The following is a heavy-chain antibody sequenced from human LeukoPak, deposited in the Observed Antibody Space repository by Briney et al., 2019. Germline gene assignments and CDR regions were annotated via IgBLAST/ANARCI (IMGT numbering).Heavy chain of an antibody. D-gene: IGHD2-2*01. CDR2: ISSSSSTI. Sequence: GGSLRLSCAASGFTFSSYSMNWVRQAPGKGLEWVSSISSSSSTIYYADSVKGRFTISRDNAKNSLYLQMNSLRAEDTAVYYCAREEVVVVPAARSDYWGQGTLVTVSS. V-gene: IGHV3-48*01. CDR3: AREEVVVVPAARSDY. CDR1: GFTFSSYS. J-gene: IGHJ4*02.